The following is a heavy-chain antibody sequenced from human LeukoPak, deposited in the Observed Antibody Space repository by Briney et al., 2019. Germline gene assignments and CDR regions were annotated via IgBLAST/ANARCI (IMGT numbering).Heavy chain of an antibody. CDR1: GFAFSSYA. CDR3: AKPVYSGYDYMFDY. D-gene: IGHD5-12*01. CDR2: ISGSGGST. Sequence: SGGSLRLSCAASGFAFSSYAMSWVRQAPGKGLEWVSAISGSGGSTYYADSVKGRFTISRDNSKNTLYLQMNSLRAEDTAVYYCAKPVYSGYDYMFDYWGQGTLVTVSS. V-gene: IGHV3-23*01. J-gene: IGHJ4*02.